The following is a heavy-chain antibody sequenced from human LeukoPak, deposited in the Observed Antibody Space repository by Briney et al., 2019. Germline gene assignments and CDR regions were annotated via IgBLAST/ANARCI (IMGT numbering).Heavy chain of an antibody. CDR2: ISSSSSFI. D-gene: IGHD1-26*01. V-gene: IGHV3-21*01. J-gene: IGHJ4*02. CDR1: GFTFSTYY. Sequence: PGGSLRLSCAASGFTFSTYYMNWVRQAPGKGLEWVSSISSSSSFIFYADSMKGRFTISRDNAQNSLYLQTNSLRVEDTAVYYCARAFRVVGTTCVDYWGQGTLVTVSS. CDR3: ARAFRVVGTTCVDY.